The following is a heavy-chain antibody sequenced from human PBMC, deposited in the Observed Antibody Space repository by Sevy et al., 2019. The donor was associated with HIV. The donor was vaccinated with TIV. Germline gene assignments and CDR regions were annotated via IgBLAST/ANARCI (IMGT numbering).Heavy chain of an antibody. CDR2: INTNTGNP. Sequence: ASVKVSCKASGYTFTTYAINWVRQAPGQGLEWMGWINTNTGNPTYAQGFTGRFVFSWDTSVSTAYLQISSLKTEETAVYFCARDPTQIVVVPAALRDYYYYAMDVWGQGTTVTVSS. V-gene: IGHV7-4-1*02. D-gene: IGHD2-2*01. CDR3: ARDPTQIVVVPAALRDYYYYAMDV. CDR1: GYTFTTYA. J-gene: IGHJ6*02.